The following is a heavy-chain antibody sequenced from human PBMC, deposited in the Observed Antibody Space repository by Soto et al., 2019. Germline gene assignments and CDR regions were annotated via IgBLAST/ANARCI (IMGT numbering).Heavy chain of an antibody. CDR2: INHSGST. Sequence: SETLSLTCAVYGGSFSGYYWSWIRQPPGKGLEWIGEINHSGSTNYNPSLKSRVTISVDTSKNQFSLKLSSVTAADTAVYYCAREGGYSYGPNDYYYYYGMDVWGQGTTVTVSS. J-gene: IGHJ6*02. CDR3: AREGGYSYGPNDYYYYYGMDV. V-gene: IGHV4-34*01. CDR1: GGSFSGYY. D-gene: IGHD5-18*01.